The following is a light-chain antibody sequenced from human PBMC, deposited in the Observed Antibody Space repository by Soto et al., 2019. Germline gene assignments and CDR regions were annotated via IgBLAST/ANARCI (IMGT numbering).Light chain of an antibody. CDR2: ATS. CDR3: QQRYNWPVP. V-gene: IGKV3-11*01. CDR1: QSITNY. J-gene: IGKJ5*01. Sequence: IMVKQSPSTLSLTQGERATLSCRASQSITNYVGWYQQKPGQAPRLLIYATSNRATGIPARFSGSGSGTDFTLTISSLEPEDFSVYYCQQRYNWPVPFGQGTLLEIK.